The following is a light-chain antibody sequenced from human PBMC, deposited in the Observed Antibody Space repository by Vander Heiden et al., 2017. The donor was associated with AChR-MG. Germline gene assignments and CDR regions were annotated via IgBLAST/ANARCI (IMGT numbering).Light chain of an antibody. V-gene: IGKV3-15*01. CDR1: QDIGTD. Sequence: ETVMTQSPPTLSVSPGERATLSCRASQDIGTDLAWYQPKPGQGPRLLIYGASNRATGVPDRFSGGGSRKTFTLTINNTRSEDVGVYYCQQYANWPLWTFGQGTRV. CDR3: QQYANWPLWT. J-gene: IGKJ1*01. CDR2: GAS.